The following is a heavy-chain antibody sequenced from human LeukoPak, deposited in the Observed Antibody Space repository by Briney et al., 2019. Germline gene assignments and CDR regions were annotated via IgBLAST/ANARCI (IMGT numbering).Heavy chain of an antibody. J-gene: IGHJ4*02. Sequence: PSETLSLTCTVSGGSISSYYWSWIRQPPGKGLEWIGYIYYSGSTNYNPSLKSRVTMSVDTSKNQFSLKLSSVTAADTAVYYCARGYDSGSYYFDYWGQGTLVTVSS. CDR2: IYYSGST. V-gene: IGHV4-59*12. CDR1: GGSISSYY. CDR3: ARGYDSGSYYFDY. D-gene: IGHD3-16*01.